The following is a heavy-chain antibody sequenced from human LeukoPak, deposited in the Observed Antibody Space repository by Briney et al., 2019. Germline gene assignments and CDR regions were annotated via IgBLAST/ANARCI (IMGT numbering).Heavy chain of an antibody. CDR3: VRDLYLEWLAPSKWFDL. D-gene: IGHD3-3*01. V-gene: IGHV3-74*01. CDR1: GFTFTRHW. CDR2: ISNDGTST. Sequence: PGGSLRLSCAASGFTFTRHWMHWVRQAPGKGLVWVARISNDGTSTSYADSVKGRFTISRDNAKNSLYLQMNSLTAGDTAVYYCVRDLYLEWLAPSKWFDLWGQGNLVTVSS. J-gene: IGHJ5*02.